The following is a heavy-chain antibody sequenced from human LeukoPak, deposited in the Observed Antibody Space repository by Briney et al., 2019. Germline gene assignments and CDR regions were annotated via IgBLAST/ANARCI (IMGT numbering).Heavy chain of an antibody. CDR2: ISYDGSSK. J-gene: IGHJ4*02. Sequence: PGGSLRLSCAASGCTFSNYAMHWVRQAPGKGLEWVAVISYDGSSKYYADSVKGRFTISRDNSKKTLYLQMDSLRAEDTAVYYCARDSTYYGSGSPPAHNWGQGTLVTVSS. CDR3: ARDSTYYGSGSPPAHN. CDR1: GCTFSNYA. D-gene: IGHD3-10*01. V-gene: IGHV3-30-3*01.